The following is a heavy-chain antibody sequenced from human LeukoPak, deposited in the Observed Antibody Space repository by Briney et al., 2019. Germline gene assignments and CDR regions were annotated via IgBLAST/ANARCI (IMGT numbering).Heavy chain of an antibody. Sequence: GGSLRLSCAASRFTFSNYAMTWVRQAPGKGLEWVSTTGGSGYPTYYADSVKGRFTISRDNSKNTLYLQMNSLRAEDTAAYYCAKIKSSGSYDYFDYWGQGTLVTVSS. V-gene: IGHV3-23*01. CDR1: RFTFSNYA. CDR2: TGGSGYPT. D-gene: IGHD1-26*01. CDR3: AKIKSSGSYDYFDY. J-gene: IGHJ4*02.